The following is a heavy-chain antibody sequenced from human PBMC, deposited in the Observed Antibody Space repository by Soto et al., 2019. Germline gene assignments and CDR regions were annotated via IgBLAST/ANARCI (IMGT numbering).Heavy chain of an antibody. J-gene: IGHJ6*02. CDR3: AKDGRITIFGVVLTGGMDV. CDR1: GFAFSSYA. D-gene: IGHD3-3*01. V-gene: IGHV3-23*01. CDR2: ISGSGGST. Sequence: PGGSLRLSCAASGFAFSSYAMSLVRQSPGKGLEWVSAISGSGGSTYYADSVKGQFTISRDNSKKTLYLQMNSLRAEDTAVYYCAKDGRITIFGVVLTGGMDVRGQGTKVTVYS.